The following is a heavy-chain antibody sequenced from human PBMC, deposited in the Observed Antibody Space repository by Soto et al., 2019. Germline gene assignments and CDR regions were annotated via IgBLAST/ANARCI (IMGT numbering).Heavy chain of an antibody. CDR1: GFTFSIFA. J-gene: IGHJ3*02. CDR2: ISGRGGNT. D-gene: IGHD7-27*01. CDR3: AKDRGTGDYGVNAVDI. Sequence: EVQLLESGGGLVQPGGSLRLSCAASGFTFSIFAMSWVRQAPGKGLEWVSTISGRGGNTYYADSVKGRFTISRDNSKNTLNMQMNGLRGEDPAVYYCAKDRGTGDYGVNAVDIWGQGTMVTVSS. V-gene: IGHV3-23*01.